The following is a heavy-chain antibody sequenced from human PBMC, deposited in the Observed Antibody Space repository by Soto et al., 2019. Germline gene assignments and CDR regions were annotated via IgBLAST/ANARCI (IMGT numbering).Heavy chain of an antibody. CDR1: GASVSSNNYY. Sequence: PSETLSLTCTVSGASVSSNNYYWTWIRQPPGRGLEWIGYIYSSGAAYYNPSLKSRLTISVDTSKNQFSLKLTSVTAADTAVYYCARRYGGNFDYWGQGTLVTVSS. V-gene: IGHV4-61*01. CDR3: ARRYGGNFDY. J-gene: IGHJ4*02. D-gene: IGHD1-26*01. CDR2: IYSSGAA.